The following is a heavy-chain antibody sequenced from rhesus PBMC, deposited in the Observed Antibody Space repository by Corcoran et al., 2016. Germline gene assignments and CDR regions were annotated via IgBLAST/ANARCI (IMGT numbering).Heavy chain of an antibody. CDR3: AREVEYCSGIYCYGDY. J-gene: IGHJ4*01. CDR2: ISGSSGST. CDR1: GGSFRGYY. Sequence: QVQLQESGPGLVKPSETLSLTCAVSGGSFRGYYWGWVRQPPGKGLVWIGYISGSSGSTDYNPSLKSRVTISTDTSKNQFSLKLSSVTAADTAVYYCAREVEYCSGIYCYGDYWGQGVLVTVSS. V-gene: IGHV4-165*01. D-gene: IGHD2-27*01.